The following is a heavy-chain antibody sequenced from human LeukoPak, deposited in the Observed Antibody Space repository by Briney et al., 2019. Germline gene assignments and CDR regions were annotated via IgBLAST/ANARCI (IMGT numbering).Heavy chain of an antibody. V-gene: IGHV3-23*01. Sequence: GGSLRLSCAASGFTFSSYAMSWVRQAPGKGLEWVSAISGSGGSTYYADSVKGRFTISRENAKNSLYLQMNSLRAEDTAVYYCARDWRQWLVRFDYWGQGTLVTVSS. CDR1: GFTFSSYA. J-gene: IGHJ4*02. D-gene: IGHD6-19*01. CDR2: ISGSGGST. CDR3: ARDWRQWLVRFDY.